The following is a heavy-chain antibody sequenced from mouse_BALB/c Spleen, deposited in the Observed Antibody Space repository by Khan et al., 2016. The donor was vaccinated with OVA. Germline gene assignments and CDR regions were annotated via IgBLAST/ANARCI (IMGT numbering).Heavy chain of an antibody. Sequence: QVQLKESGPGLVAPSQSLSITCTVSGFSLTTYGVSWIRQPPGKGLEWLGVIWGDGSKNYHSALISRLSISKDNSKSQVFLELNSLQTDDTATYCCAKLMIYSFDYWGQGTTLTVSS. V-gene: IGHV2-3*01. D-gene: IGHD2-3*01. J-gene: IGHJ2*01. CDR3: AKLMIYSFDY. CDR2: IWGDGSK. CDR1: GFSLTTYG.